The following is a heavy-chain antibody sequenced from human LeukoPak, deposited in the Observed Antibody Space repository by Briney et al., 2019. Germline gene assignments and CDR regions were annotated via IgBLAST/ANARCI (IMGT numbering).Heavy chain of an antibody. CDR2: IWYDGSNK. Sequence: GRSLRLSCAASGFTFSSYGMHWVRHAPGKGLEWVAVIWYDGSNKYYADSVKGRFTISRDNSKNTLYLQMNSLRAEDTAVYYCARDESGSPDYWGQGTLVTVSS. J-gene: IGHJ4*02. CDR3: ARDESGSPDY. V-gene: IGHV3-33*01. D-gene: IGHD1-26*01. CDR1: GFTFSSYG.